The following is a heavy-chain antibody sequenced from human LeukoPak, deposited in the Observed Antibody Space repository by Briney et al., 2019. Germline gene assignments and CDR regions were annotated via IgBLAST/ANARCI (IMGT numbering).Heavy chain of an antibody. V-gene: IGHV4-59*11. CDR3: AKYASGSLVV. J-gene: IGHJ4*02. CDR1: GASISSHY. Sequence: PSETLSLTCSVSGASISSHYWSWIRQPPGKGLEWMGYIYYTGSGNYNPSLKSRVTMSVDTSRNQFSLKVYSVTAADTAVYYCAKYASGSLVVWGQGTLVTVSS. D-gene: IGHD3-10*01. CDR2: IYYTGSG.